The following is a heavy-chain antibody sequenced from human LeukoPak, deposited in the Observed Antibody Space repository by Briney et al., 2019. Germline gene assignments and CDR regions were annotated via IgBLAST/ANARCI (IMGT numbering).Heavy chain of an antibody. CDR2: HYWNNDK. J-gene: IGHJ4*02. D-gene: IGHD3-10*01. V-gene: IGHV2-5*01. CDR3: AHKGRGSGSFTM. CDR1: GFSLSTTGVA. Sequence: SGPTLVNPTQTLTLTCTFSGFSLSTTGVAVGWIRQPPGKALEWLAVHYWNNDKSYSPSLKSRLTVTKDSSKNQVVLIMTNMDPVDTATYYCAHKGRGSGSFTMWGQGTLVTVSS.